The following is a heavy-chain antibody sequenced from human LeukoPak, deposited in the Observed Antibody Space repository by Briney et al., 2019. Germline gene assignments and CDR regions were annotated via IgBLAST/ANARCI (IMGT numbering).Heavy chain of an antibody. CDR3: ARDISDSEIDY. V-gene: IGHV1-2*02. J-gene: IGHJ4*02. D-gene: IGHD1-14*01. Sequence: ASVKVSCKASGYTFTGYYMHWVRQAPGQGLVWRGWINPNSGGTNYAQKFQGRVTMTRDTSISTAYMELSSLRSEDTAVYYCARDISDSEIDYWGQGTLVTVSS. CDR1: GYTFTGYY. CDR2: INPNSGGT.